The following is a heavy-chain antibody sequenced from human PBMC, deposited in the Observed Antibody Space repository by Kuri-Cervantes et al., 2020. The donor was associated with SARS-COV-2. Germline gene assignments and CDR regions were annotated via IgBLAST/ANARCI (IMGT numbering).Heavy chain of an antibody. V-gene: IGHV3-21*01. D-gene: IGHD6-19*01. CDR1: GFTFSSYG. CDR3: ARNRGSGWPFFDY. CDR2: ISSSSSYI. Sequence: GGSLRLSCAASGFTFSSYGMHWVCQAPGKGLEWVSSISSSSSYIYYADSVKGRFTISRDNAKNSLYLQMNSLRAEDTAVYYCARNRGSGWPFFDYWGQGTLVTVSS. J-gene: IGHJ4*02.